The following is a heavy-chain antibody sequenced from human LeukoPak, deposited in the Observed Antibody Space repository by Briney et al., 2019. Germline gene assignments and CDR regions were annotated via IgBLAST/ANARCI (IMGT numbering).Heavy chain of an antibody. CDR3: ARERARAGGFSMRVSYYYGMDV. Sequence: SETLSPTCRVSGASTSSYYWSWIRQPPGKGLEWIGNIFYSGATNYNPSLKSRVTISVDTSKNQFSLRLSSVTAADTAVYYCARERARAGGFSMRVSYYYGMDVWGQGTTVTVSS. D-gene: IGHD3-16*01. V-gene: IGHV4-59*01. CDR2: IFYSGAT. J-gene: IGHJ6*02. CDR1: GASTSSYY.